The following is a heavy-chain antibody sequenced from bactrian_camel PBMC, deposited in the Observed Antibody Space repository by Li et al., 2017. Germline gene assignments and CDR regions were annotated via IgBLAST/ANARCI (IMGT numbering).Heavy chain of an antibody. D-gene: IGHD5*01. CDR3: ATDLMVTTGEYTY. J-gene: IGHJ4*01. CDR2: IGSWGSSI. CDR1: GYAAKYAAYS. Sequence: HVQLVESGGGSVQAGQSLTLSCAASGYAAKYAAYSVGWFRQAPGKEREGVALIGSWGSSISYADSVKGRFTISRDDAKNTVYLQMNSLKTEDTGVYYCATDLMVTTGEYTYWGQGTQVTVS. V-gene: IGHV3S63*01.